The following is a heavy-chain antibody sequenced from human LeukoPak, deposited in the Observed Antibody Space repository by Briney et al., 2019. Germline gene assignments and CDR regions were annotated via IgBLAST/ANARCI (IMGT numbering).Heavy chain of an antibody. J-gene: IGHJ4*02. D-gene: IGHD3-22*01. Sequence: PSETLSLTCTVSGGSISSGGYYWSWIRQHPGKGLEWIGYIYYSESTYYNPSLKSRVTISVDTSKNQFSLKLSSVTAADTAVYYCARGRGVPYYYDSSGYYPADYWGQGTLVTVSS. CDR2: IYYSEST. V-gene: IGHV4-31*03. CDR3: ARGRGVPYYYDSSGYYPADY. CDR1: GGSISSGGYY.